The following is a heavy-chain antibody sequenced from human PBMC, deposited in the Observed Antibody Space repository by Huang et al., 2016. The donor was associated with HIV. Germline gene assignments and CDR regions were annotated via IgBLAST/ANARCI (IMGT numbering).Heavy chain of an antibody. Sequence: HVQLQESGPRLVKPSQTLSLGCTVSGGSIPTGNYYLTWIRQPAGKGLQWIGHISTGGTATYHPSLKSRVTIAIDTSKNYFSLKLRSVTAADGAVYYCVRGGEDGYNHAFDLWGQGRMVTISS. CDR1: GGSIPTGNYY. CDR2: ISTGGTA. CDR3: VRGGEDGYNHAFDL. D-gene: IGHD3-16*01. J-gene: IGHJ3*01. V-gene: IGHV4-61*09.